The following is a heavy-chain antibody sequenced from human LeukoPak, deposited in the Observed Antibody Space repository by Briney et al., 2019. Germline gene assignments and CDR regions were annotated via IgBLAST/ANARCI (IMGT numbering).Heavy chain of an antibody. V-gene: IGHV4-38-2*02. CDR3: ARDGGSDQYYFDN. CDR1: GYSISSGDY. Sequence: SETLSLTCTVSGYSISSGDYWGWIRQPPGKGLEWIGSIYHSGRTYYNPSLKSRVIISLDKSKNQVFLKLNSVTAADTAVYYCARDGGSDQYYFDNWGQGTLVTVSS. D-gene: IGHD6-19*01. J-gene: IGHJ4*02. CDR2: IYHSGRT.